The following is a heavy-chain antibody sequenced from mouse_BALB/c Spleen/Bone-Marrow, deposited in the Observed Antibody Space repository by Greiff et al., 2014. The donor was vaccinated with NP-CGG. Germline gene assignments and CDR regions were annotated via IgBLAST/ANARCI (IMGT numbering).Heavy chain of an antibody. CDR3: NARGDYDFDYFDY. Sequence: VQLQQPGAELVRSGASVKLSCTASGFNIKDYYMHWVKRRPEQGLEWIGWIDPENGDTEYAPKFQGKATMTADTSSNTAYLQLSSLTSEDTAVYYCNARGDYDFDYFDYWGQGTTLTVSS. CDR1: GFNIKDYY. CDR2: IDPENGDT. V-gene: IGHV14-4*02. D-gene: IGHD2-4*01. J-gene: IGHJ2*01.